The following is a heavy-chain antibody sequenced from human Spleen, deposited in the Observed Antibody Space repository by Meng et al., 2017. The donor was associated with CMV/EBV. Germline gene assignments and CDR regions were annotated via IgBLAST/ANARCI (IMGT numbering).Heavy chain of an antibody. V-gene: IGHV3-21*01. D-gene: IGHD3-22*01. J-gene: IGHJ4*02. Sequence: GESLKISCAASGFTFSSYSMNWVRQAPGKGLEWVASISSSSTYIYYVDSVKGRFTISRDNAKNSLYLQMNSLRVEDTAVYYCARDVIEGDYWGQGTLVTVSS. CDR1: GFTFSSYS. CDR3: ARDVIEGDY. CDR2: ISSSSTYI.